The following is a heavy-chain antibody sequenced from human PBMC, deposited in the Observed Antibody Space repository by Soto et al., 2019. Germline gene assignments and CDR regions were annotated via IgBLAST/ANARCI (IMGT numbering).Heavy chain of an antibody. Sequence: PSETLCLTCAVSGDSINSSHWWNWVRQPPGKAXEGIGQISHSGSTNYNPSLTSRVTKSVDKSKKHFSLKLTSVPAADTAVYYCARENYASSGAPFLDYWGQG. D-gene: IGHD3-22*01. CDR2: ISHSGST. J-gene: IGHJ4*02. CDR1: GDSINSSHW. CDR3: ARENYASSGAPFLDY. V-gene: IGHV4-4*02.